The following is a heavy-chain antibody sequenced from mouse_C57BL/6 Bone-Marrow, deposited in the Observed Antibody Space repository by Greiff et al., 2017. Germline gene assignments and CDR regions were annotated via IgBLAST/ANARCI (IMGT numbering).Heavy chain of an antibody. CDR2: IDPSDSYT. D-gene: IGHD1-1*01. CDR3: ARSGTTVVYWYFDV. J-gene: IGHJ1*03. Sequence: QVQLQQPGAELVRPGTSVKLSCKASGYTFTSYWMHWVKQRPGQGLEWIGVIDPSDSYTNYNQKFKGKATLTVDTSSSTAYMQLSSLTSEDYAVYYCARSGTTVVYWYFDVWGTGTTVTVSS. V-gene: IGHV1-59*01. CDR1: GYTFTSYW.